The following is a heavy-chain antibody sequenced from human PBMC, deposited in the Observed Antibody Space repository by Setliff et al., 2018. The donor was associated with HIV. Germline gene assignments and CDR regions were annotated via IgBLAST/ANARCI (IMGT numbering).Heavy chain of an antibody. CDR3: TSLRGSSGWYKDY. V-gene: IGHV3-15*01. Sequence: PGGSLRLSCTASGFTFTNAWMSWVRQAPGKGLEWVGRIKSKADGGTADYTAPVKGRFTISRDDSKNTLSLQMDSLKTEDTAVYYCTSLRGSSGWYKDYWGQGTLVTVSS. CDR2: IKSKADGGTA. D-gene: IGHD6-19*01. J-gene: IGHJ4*02. CDR1: GFTFTNAW.